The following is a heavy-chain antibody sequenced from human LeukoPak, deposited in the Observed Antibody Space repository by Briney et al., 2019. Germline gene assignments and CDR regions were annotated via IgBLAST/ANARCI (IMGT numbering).Heavy chain of an antibody. CDR1: GYTFTSYY. J-gene: IGHJ4*02. Sequence: GASVKVSCKASGYTFTSYYMHWVRQAPGQGLEWMGRIIPILGIANYAQKFQGRVTITADKSTSTAYMELSSLRSEDTAVYYCARDLASIAAAGNYWGQGTLVTVSS. CDR2: IIPILGIA. CDR3: ARDLASIAAAGNY. V-gene: IGHV1-69*04. D-gene: IGHD6-13*01.